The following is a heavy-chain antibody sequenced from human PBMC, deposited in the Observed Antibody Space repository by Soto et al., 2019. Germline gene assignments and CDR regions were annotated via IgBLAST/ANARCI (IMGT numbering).Heavy chain of an antibody. D-gene: IGHD5-18*01. J-gene: IGHJ6*02. CDR1: GYDYVTYA. CDR2: ISTLNGNT. CDR3: ARRVQVWLPDYYGMDV. V-gene: IGHV1-18*01. Sequence: QAQLVQSGPEVKKPGASVNVSCKASGYDYVTYAITWVRQRPGQGLEWMGWISTLNGNTNYAQNFQRRVTMTTDTSTRIVHLELKSLRSDDTAVYYCARRVQVWLPDYYGMDVWGQGTTVTVSS.